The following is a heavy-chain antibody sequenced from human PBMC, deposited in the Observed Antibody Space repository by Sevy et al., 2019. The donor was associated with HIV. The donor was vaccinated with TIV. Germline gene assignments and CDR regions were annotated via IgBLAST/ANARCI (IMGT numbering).Heavy chain of an antibody. V-gene: IGHV3-21*01. CDR3: ARDPSWGAAAGAFDI. J-gene: IGHJ3*02. D-gene: IGHD6-13*01. Sequence: GGSLRLSCAASGFTFSSYSMNWVRQAPGKGLEWVSSISSSSYIYYADSVKGRFTISRDNAKNSLYLQMNSLRAEDTTVYYCARDPSWGAAAGAFDIWGQGTMVTVSS. CDR2: ISSSSYI. CDR1: GFTFSSYS.